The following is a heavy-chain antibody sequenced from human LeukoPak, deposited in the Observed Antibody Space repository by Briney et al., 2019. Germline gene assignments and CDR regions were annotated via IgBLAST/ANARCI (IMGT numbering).Heavy chain of an antibody. D-gene: IGHD2-15*01. V-gene: IGHV4-34*01. CDR2: INHSGST. Sequence: SETLSLTCAVYGGSFSGYYWSWIRQPPGKGLEWIGEINHSGSTNYNPSLKSRVTISVDTSKNQFSLKLSSVTAADTAVYYRARAGYSKNFDYWGQGTLVTVSS. CDR1: GGSFSGYY. J-gene: IGHJ4*02. CDR3: ARAGYSKNFDY.